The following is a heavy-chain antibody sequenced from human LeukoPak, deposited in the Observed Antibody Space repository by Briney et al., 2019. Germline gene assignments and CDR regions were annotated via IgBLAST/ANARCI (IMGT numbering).Heavy chain of an antibody. CDR2: IYYSGST. CDR3: ARGRVYFDY. J-gene: IGHJ4*02. CDR1: GGSISSYY. V-gene: IGHV4-59*01. Sequence: SKTLSLTCTVSGGSISSYYWSWIRQPPGKGLEWIGYIYYSGSTNYNPSLKSRVTISVDTSKNQFSLKLSSVTAADTAVYYCARGRVYFDYWGQGTLVTVSS.